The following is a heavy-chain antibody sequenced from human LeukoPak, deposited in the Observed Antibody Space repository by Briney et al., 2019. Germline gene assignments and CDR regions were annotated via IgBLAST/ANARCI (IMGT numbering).Heavy chain of an antibody. CDR1: GFTFSSYG. V-gene: IGHV3-33*01. Sequence: GGSLRLSCAASGFTFSSYGMHWVRQAPGKGLEWVAVIWYDGSNKYYADSVKGRFTISRDNSKNTLYLQMNSLRAEDTAVYYCASTINNWVTPGGFDYWGQGTLVTVSS. J-gene: IGHJ4*02. CDR3: ASTINNWVTPGGFDY. D-gene: IGHD1-20*01. CDR2: IWYDGSNK.